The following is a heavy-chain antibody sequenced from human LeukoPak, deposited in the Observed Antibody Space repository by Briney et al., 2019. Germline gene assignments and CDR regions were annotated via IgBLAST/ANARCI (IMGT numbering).Heavy chain of an antibody. V-gene: IGHV1-2*02. CDR2: INPNSGGT. J-gene: IGHJ4*02. CDR3: ARAKVTVPDY. CDR1: GYTFTGYY. Sequence: RASVKVSCKASGYTFTGYYMHWMRQAPGQGPEWMGWINPNSGGTSYAQKFQGRVTMTRDTSISTAYMELSRLRSDDTAVYYCARAKVTVPDYWGQGTLVTVSS. D-gene: IGHD5-18*01.